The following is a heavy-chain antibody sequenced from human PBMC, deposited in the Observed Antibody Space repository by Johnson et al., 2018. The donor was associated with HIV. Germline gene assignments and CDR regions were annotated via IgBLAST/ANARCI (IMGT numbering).Heavy chain of an antibody. CDR1: GFTFSSYA. CDR2: ISYDGSKK. J-gene: IGHJ3*02. CDR3: ARDLSRYIAVATFDAFDI. Sequence: QVQLVESGGGVVQPGRSLRLSCAASGFTFSSYAMHWVRQAPGKGLEWVAVISYDGSKKYSADSVKGRFTISRDNSKNPLYLQMNSLRAEDTAVYYCARDLSRYIAVATFDAFDIWGQGTMVTVSS. V-gene: IGHV3-30-3*01. D-gene: IGHD6-19*01.